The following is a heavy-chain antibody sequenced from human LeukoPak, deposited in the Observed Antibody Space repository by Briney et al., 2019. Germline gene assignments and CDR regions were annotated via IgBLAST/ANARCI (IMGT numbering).Heavy chain of an antibody. CDR3: ARFRGGYSYGHGMDV. CDR2: ISSSGSTI. D-gene: IGHD5-18*01. J-gene: IGHJ6*02. V-gene: IGHV3-11*01. Sequence: PGGSLRLSCAASGFTVSSNYMSWIRQAPGKGLEWVSYISSSGSTIYYADSVKGRFTVSRDNAKNSLYLQMNSLRAEDTAVYYCARFRGGYSYGHGMDVWGQGTTVTVSS. CDR1: GFTVSSNY.